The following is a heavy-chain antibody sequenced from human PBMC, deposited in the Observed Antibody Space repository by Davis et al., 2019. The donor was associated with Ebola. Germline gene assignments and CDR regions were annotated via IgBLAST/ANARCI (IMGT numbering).Heavy chain of an antibody. V-gene: IGHV4-34*01. CDR2: INHSGST. D-gene: IGHD6-13*01. Sequence: MPSETLSLTCAVHGWSFSGYYWSWIRQPPGKGLEWIGEINHSGSTNYNPSLKRRVTISVDTSKNQFSLKLSSVTAADTAMYYCARRGTSSWYAGWFDPWGQGTLVTVSS. J-gene: IGHJ5*02. CDR3: ARRGTSSWYAGWFDP. CDR1: GWSFSGYY.